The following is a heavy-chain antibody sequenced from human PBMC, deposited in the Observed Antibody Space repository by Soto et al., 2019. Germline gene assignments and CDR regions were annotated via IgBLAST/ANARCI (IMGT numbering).Heavy chain of an antibody. CDR3: AHSNDTAAGKRVYFDY. Sequence: TGPTPRYPTQTVTLTSTFWWFSLSTSRVGMGWIRQPPGKALEWLAYIYWDDDKRYSPSLKSRLTITKDTSKNQVVLTMTNMGPVDTGTYYCAHSNDTAAGKRVYFDYWGQRTLVTVPQ. CDR1: WFSLSTSRVG. D-gene: IGHD6-13*01. J-gene: IGHJ4*02. V-gene: IGHV2-5*02. CDR2: IYWDDDK.